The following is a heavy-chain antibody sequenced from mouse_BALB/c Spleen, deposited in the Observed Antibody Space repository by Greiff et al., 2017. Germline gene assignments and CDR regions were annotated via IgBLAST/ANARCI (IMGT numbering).Heavy chain of an antibody. CDR1: GYSFTSYY. Sequence: EVQLQQSGPELMKPGASVKISCKASGYSFTSYYMHWVKQSHGKSLEWIGYIDPFNGGTSYNQKFKGKATLTVDKSSSTAYMHLSSLTSEDSAVYYCARRLGAYWGQGTLVTVSA. D-gene: IGHD3-3*01. V-gene: IGHV1S135*01. CDR2: IDPFNGGT. CDR3: ARRLGAY. J-gene: IGHJ3*01.